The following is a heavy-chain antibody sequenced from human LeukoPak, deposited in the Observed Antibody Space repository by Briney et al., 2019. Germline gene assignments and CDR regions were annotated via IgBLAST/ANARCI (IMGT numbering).Heavy chain of an antibody. CDR2: ISSSSSYI. CDR3: ARDRAGDYGIDY. CDR1: GFTFSSHS. Sequence: GGSLRLSCAASGFTFSSHSMNWVRQAPGKGLEWVSSISSSSSYIYYADSVKGRFTISRDNAKNSLYLQMNSLRAEDTAVYYCARDRAGDYGIDYWGQGTLVTVSS. J-gene: IGHJ4*02. D-gene: IGHD4-17*01. V-gene: IGHV3-21*01.